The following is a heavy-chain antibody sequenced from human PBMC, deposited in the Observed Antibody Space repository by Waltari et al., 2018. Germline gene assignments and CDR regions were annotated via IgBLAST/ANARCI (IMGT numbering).Heavy chain of an antibody. D-gene: IGHD6-13*01. CDR3: ARSRSSSWYSEANY. CDR2: IYYSGST. V-gene: IGHV4-59*11. CDR1: GGSISSHY. J-gene: IGHJ4*02. Sequence: QVQLQESGPGLVKPSETLSLTCTVSGGSISSHYWRWIRQPPGQGLEWIGYIYYSGSTYYNPTIKSRVRISVDTSKNQFSLKLSAVTAADTAVYYCARSRSSSWYSEANYWGQGTLVTVSS.